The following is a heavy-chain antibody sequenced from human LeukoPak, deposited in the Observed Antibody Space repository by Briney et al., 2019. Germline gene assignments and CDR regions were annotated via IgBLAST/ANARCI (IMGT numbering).Heavy chain of an antibody. J-gene: IGHJ6*03. D-gene: IGHD2-2*01. V-gene: IGHV3-30*18. Sequence: PGRSLRLSCAASGFTFSSYGMHWVRQAPGKGLEWVAVIWYGGSNKYYADSVKGRFTISRDNSKNTLYLQMNSLRAEDTAVYYCAKDSVVPAANLKDNHYYYYYYMDVWGKGTTVTVSS. CDR2: IWYGGSNK. CDR1: GFTFSSYG. CDR3: AKDSVVPAANLKDNHYYYYYYMDV.